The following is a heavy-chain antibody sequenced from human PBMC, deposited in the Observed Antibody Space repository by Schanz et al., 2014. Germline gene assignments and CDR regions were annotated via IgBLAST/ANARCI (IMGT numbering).Heavy chain of an antibody. CDR3: ARDGEAAAGCDY. CDR2: ISAYNGHT. Sequence: QVQLVQSGAEVMKPGSSVKVSCKASGGTFSSYTINWVRQAPGQGLEWMGWISAYNGHTTYAQKFQGRVTMTRDTSTSTVYMELSSLRSEDTAVYYCARDGEAAAGCDYWGQGTLVTVSS. CDR1: GGTFSSYT. D-gene: IGHD6-13*01. J-gene: IGHJ4*02. V-gene: IGHV1-69*08.